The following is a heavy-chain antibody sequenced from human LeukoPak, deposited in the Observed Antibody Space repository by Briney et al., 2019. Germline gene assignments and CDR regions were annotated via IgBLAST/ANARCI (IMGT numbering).Heavy chain of an antibody. J-gene: IGHJ4*02. D-gene: IGHD1-26*01. CDR2: IYYSGST. CDR1: GGSIISYY. V-gene: IGHV4-59*01. Sequence: SETLSLTCTVSGGSIISYYWSWIRQPPGKELEWIGYIYYSGSTNYNPSLKSRVTISLDTSKNQFSLKLSSVTAADTAVYYCARDYSGSYLDYWGQGTLVTVSS. CDR3: ARDYSGSYLDY.